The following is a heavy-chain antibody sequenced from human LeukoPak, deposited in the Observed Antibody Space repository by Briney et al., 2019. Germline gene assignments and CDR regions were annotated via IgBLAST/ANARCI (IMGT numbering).Heavy chain of an antibody. CDR1: GFIFRSYE. V-gene: IGHV3-48*03. CDR2: ISTSGSSI. Sequence: GGSLRLSCAASGFIFRSYEMNWVRQAREKGLEWVSYISTSGSSIYYADSVKGRFTISRDDAKNSLYLQMNSLRAEDTAIYYCASNGSGWSPSDSYYFDYWGQGTLVTVSS. CDR3: ASNGSGWSPSDSYYFDY. D-gene: IGHD6-19*01. J-gene: IGHJ4*02.